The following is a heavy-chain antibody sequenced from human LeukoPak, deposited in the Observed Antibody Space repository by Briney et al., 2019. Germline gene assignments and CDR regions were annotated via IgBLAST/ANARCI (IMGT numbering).Heavy chain of an antibody. CDR3: ARGGWYSPDAFDI. J-gene: IGHJ3*02. CDR2: IYSGGST. D-gene: IGHD6-19*01. CDR1: GLIFSNYG. V-gene: IGHV3-66*01. Sequence: GGSLRLSCAASGLIFSNYGMHWVRQAPGKGLEWVSVIYSGGSTYYADSVKGRFTISRDNSKNTLYLQMNSLRAEDTAVYYCARGGWYSPDAFDIWGQGTMVTVSS.